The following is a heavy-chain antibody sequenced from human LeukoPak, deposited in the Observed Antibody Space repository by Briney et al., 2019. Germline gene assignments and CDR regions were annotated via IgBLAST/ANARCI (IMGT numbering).Heavy chain of an antibody. CDR2: IYWDDDK. J-gene: IGHJ4*02. D-gene: IGHD3-10*01. Sequence: SGPTLVKPTQTLTLTCTCSGFSLRTSGVGVGWIRQPPGKALEWLALIYWDDDKRYSPSLKSRLTITKDTSKNQVVLTMTNMDPVDTATYYCAHTMVRGIILDYWGQGTLVTVSS. V-gene: IGHV2-5*02. CDR3: AHTMVRGIILDY. CDR1: GFSLRTSGVG.